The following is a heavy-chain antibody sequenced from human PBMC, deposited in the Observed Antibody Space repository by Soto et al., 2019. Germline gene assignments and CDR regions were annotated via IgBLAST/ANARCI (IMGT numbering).Heavy chain of an antibody. V-gene: IGHV3-30*03. CDR3: ARQAKIGDRSQFYFDS. CDR2: ISYNGRNK. Sequence: VQLLESGGGLVQRGGSLRLSCAASGFPFSSYVMSWVRQAPGKGLEWVAVISYNGRNKHYVDSVKGRFTISRDNSQDTLYLQMDSLRPDDTAVYYCARQAKIGDRSQFYFDSWGQGTLVTVSS. D-gene: IGHD3-16*01. J-gene: IGHJ4*02. CDR1: GFPFSSYV.